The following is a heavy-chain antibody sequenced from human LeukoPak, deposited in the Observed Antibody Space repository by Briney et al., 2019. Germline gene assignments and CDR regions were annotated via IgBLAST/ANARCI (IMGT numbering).Heavy chain of an antibody. Sequence: SETLSLTCAVYGVSFSGYSWSWIRQPPGKGLEWIGEINHSGSTNYNPPPKSRVTTSVYTSKNQFSLKLSSVTAADTAVYYCARLPDIVVVPAAPDAFDIWGQGRMVTVSS. CDR2: INHSGST. V-gene: IGHV4-34*01. D-gene: IGHD2-2*01. CDR1: GVSFSGYS. CDR3: ARLPDIVVVPAAPDAFDI. J-gene: IGHJ3*02.